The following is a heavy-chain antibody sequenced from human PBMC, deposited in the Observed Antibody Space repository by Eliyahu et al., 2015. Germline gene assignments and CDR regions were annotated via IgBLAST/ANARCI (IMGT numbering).Heavy chain of an antibody. Sequence: QVPLEQWGAGLLRPSETLSLTCAVNXGSFSGYFWTWIRQTPGKGLEWIGEVDQSGSINYNPSLKSRVTISADTSKNQFSLRLPSVTAADTAVYYCARGRNSPRDFDSWGRGTLVSVSS. CDR2: VDQSGSI. J-gene: IGHJ4*02. CDR3: ARGRNSPRDFDS. D-gene: IGHD5-24*01. V-gene: IGHV4-34*02. CDR1: XGSFSGYF.